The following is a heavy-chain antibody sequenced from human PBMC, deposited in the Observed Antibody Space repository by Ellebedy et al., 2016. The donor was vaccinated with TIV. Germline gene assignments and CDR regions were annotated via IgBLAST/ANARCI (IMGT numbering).Heavy chain of an antibody. Sequence: GGSLRLSCAASGFIFSDYYMNWIRQAPGKGLEWVSYISSNSGSTNYIDSVKGRFSISRDNAGSSLYLQMSSLRAEDTAGYYCARALVPLSGVSFNRADGMDVWGQGTTVTVSS. J-gene: IGHJ6*02. D-gene: IGHD2-8*01. CDR2: ISSNSGST. V-gene: IGHV3-11*06. CDR3: ARALVPLSGVSFNRADGMDV. CDR1: GFIFSDYY.